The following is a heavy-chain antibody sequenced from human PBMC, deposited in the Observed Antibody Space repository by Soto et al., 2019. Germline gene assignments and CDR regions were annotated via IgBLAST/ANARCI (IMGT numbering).Heavy chain of an antibody. J-gene: IGHJ6*02. CDR2: ISYDGSNK. Sequence: GGSLRLSCAASGFTFSSYGMHWVRQAPGKGLEWVAVISYDGSNKYYADSVKGRFTISRDNSKNTLYLQMNSLRAEDTAVYYCARDRSILNRYYGMDVWGQGTTVTVSS. V-gene: IGHV3-30*03. CDR3: ARDRSILNRYYGMDV. D-gene: IGHD3-3*01. CDR1: GFTFSSYG.